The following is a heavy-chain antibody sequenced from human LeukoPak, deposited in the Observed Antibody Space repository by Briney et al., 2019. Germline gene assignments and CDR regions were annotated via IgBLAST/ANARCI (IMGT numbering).Heavy chain of an antibody. CDR3: ARDLYASGSYDY. CDR2: IKQDGSEK. CDR1: GFTFSTNA. D-gene: IGHD3-10*01. J-gene: IGHJ4*02. Sequence: GGSLRLSCAASGFTFSTNAMSWVRQAPGKGLEWVANIKQDGSEKNYVDSVKGRFTISRDNAKNSLYLQMNILRAEDTAVYYCARDLYASGSYDYWGQGTLVTVSS. V-gene: IGHV3-7*04.